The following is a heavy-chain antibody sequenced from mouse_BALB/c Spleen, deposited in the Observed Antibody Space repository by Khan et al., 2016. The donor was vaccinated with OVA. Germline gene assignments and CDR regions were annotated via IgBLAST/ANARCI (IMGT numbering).Heavy chain of an antibody. J-gene: IGHJ2*01. Sequence: QVQLQQSGPVLVKPGASVKMSCKASGYTFTDYIINWVRQRTGQGLEWIGQIYPGSGSTYYNEKFKGKATLTADKSSNTAYMQLRSLTSEDSAVXFLARSGYGSLAYWGQGTTLTVSS. CDR1: GYTFTDYI. D-gene: IGHD1-1*01. CDR3: ARSGYGSLAY. V-gene: IGHV1-77*01. CDR2: IYPGSGST.